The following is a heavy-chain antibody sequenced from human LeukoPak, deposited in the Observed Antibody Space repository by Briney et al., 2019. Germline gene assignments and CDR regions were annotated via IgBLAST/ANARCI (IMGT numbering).Heavy chain of an antibody. CDR3: AKVGLGLRYFDWIDDAFDI. Sequence: GGSLRLSCAASGFTFSSYGMHWVRQAPGKGLEWVAVISYDGSNKYYADSVKGRFTISRDNSKNTLYLQMNSLRAEDTAVYYCAKVGLGLRYFDWIDDAFDIWGQGTMVTVSS. CDR2: ISYDGSNK. CDR1: GFTFSSYG. D-gene: IGHD3-9*01. J-gene: IGHJ3*02. V-gene: IGHV3-30*18.